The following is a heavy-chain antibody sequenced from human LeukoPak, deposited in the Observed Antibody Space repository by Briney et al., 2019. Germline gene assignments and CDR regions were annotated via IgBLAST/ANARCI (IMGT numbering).Heavy chain of an antibody. CDR2: IYHSGST. J-gene: IGHJ5*02. CDR1: GYSISSGYY. V-gene: IGHV4-38-2*02. CDR3: ARVSLRPNENWFDP. Sequence: SETLSLTCTVSGYSISSGYYWGWIRQPPGKGLEWIGSIYHSGSTYYNPSLKSRATISVDTSKNQFSLKLSSVTAADTAVYYCARVSLRPNENWFDPWGQGTLVTVSS.